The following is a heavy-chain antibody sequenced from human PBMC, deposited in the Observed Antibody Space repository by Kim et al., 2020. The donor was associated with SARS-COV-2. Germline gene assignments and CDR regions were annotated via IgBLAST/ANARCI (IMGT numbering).Heavy chain of an antibody. CDR2: IFYSGST. V-gene: IGHV4-39*07. CDR1: GDSIRGGNYF. J-gene: IGHJ3*02. Sequence: SETLSLTCTASGDSIRGGNYFWDWIRQPPGQGLEWIGSIFYSGSTYYNPSLKSRVTMLVDTSKNQFSLRLSSVSAADTAIYYCARAEDFDWLPPAFNIWGQGTMVTVSS. D-gene: IGHD3-9*01. CDR3: ARAEDFDWLPPAFNI.